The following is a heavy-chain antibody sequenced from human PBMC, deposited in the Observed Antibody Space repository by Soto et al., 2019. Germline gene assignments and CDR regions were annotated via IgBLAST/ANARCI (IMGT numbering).Heavy chain of an antibody. J-gene: IGHJ1*01. CDR1: GFTFSGYA. CDR2: ISGRAAST. Sequence: EVQLLGSGGGLVQPGGSLRLSCAASGFTFSGYAMSWVRQAPGKGLEWVSGISGRAASTNYADSVKGRFTISRDNSKSTLYLQMNSLRAEDTAVYYCAKHVPYDILTGIEYFHHWAQGTLVTVSS. CDR3: AKHVPYDILTGIEYFHH. D-gene: IGHD3-9*01. V-gene: IGHV3-23*01.